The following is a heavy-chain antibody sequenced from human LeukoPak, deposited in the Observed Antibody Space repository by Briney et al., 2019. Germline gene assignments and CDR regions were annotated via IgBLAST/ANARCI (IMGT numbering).Heavy chain of an antibody. J-gene: IGHJ4*02. D-gene: IGHD3-16*01. CDR1: GFTVSGNY. CDR3: AGRRVLDASFDY. CDR2: IYSSDNT. Sequence: GGSLRLSCAASGFTVSGNYMSWVRQAPGKGLEWVSVIYSSDNTYYIDSVKGRFTISRDNSKNTLYLQMNSLRAEDTAVYYCAGRRVLDASFDYWGQGTLVTVSS. V-gene: IGHV3-66*02.